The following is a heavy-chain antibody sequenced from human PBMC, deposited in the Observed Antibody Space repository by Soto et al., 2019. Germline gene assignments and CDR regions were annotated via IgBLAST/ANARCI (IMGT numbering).Heavy chain of an antibody. J-gene: IGHJ4*02. V-gene: IGHV4-59*11. CDR1: GGSINNHY. CDR2: IYYSGSS. D-gene: IGHD7-27*01. Sequence: QVQLQESGPGLVNPSETLSLTCTVSGGSINNHYWSWIRPPPGQGLQWIGYIYYSGSSHYNPSLQSRVAMAVDTSKTQFSLKLSSLTAADTAIDYCARANWFFDYWGEGTLVTVSS. CDR3: ARANWFFDY.